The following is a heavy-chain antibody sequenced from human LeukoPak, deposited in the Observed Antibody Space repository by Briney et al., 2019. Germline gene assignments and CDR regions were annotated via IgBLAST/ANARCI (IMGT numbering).Heavy chain of an antibody. CDR1: GGSISSYY. Sequence: SETLSLTCTVSGGSISSYYWGWIRQPAGKGLEWIGRIYTSGSTNYNPSLKSRVTISVDTSKNQFSLKLSSVTAADTAVYYCARETTYYYDSSGYRTYYFDYWGQGTLVTVSS. CDR3: ARETTYYYDSSGYRTYYFDY. CDR2: IYTSGST. D-gene: IGHD3-22*01. V-gene: IGHV4-4*07. J-gene: IGHJ4*02.